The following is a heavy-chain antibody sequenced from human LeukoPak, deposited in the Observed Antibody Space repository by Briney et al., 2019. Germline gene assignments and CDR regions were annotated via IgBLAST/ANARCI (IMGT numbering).Heavy chain of an antibody. Sequence: PGGSLRLSCAASGFTFRSYNMNWVRHAPGKGLEWISSITSSSSYIYYADSVKGRFTISRDNAKNSLFLQMTNLSPDDTAVYFCARDPYSGNYGNYYYYYMDVWGKGTTVTISS. J-gene: IGHJ6*03. V-gene: IGHV3-21*06. CDR1: GFTFRSYN. CDR3: ARDPYSGNYGNYYYYYMDV. CDR2: ITSSSSYI. D-gene: IGHD1-26*01.